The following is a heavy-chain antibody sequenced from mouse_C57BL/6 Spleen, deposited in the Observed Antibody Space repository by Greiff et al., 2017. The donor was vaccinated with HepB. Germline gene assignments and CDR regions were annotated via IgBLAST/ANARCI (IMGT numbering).Heavy chain of an antibody. CDR2: IDPSDSYT. J-gene: IGHJ3*01. CDR1: GYTFTSYW. Sequence: QVQLQQPGAELVKPGASVKLSCKASGYTFTSYWMQWVKQRPGQGLEWIGEIDPSDSYTNYNQKFKGKATLTVDTSSSTAYMQLSSLTSEDSAVYYCARRAITTEFDWGQGTLVTVSA. CDR3: ARRAITTEFD. V-gene: IGHV1-50*01. D-gene: IGHD1-1*01.